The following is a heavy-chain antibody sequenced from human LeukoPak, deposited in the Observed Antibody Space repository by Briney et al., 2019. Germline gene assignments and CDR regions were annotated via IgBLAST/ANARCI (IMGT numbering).Heavy chain of an antibody. D-gene: IGHD5-24*01. J-gene: IGHJ4*02. V-gene: IGHV3-53*01. Sequence: GGSLRLSCAASGFTVSSNYMSWVRQAPGKGLEWVSVIYSGGSTYYADSVKGRFTISRDNSKNTLYLQMNSLRAEDTAVNYCARWRWLQGAVDYWGQGTLVTVSS. CDR3: ARWRWLQGAVDY. CDR2: IYSGGST. CDR1: GFTVSSNY.